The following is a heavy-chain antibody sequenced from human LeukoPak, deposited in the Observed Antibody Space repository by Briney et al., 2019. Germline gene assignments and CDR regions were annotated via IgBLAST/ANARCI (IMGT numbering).Heavy chain of an antibody. J-gene: IGHJ2*01. V-gene: IGHV4-38-2*02. CDR3: ARYYDILTGYYTPSYWYFDL. Sequence: SETLSLTCTVSGYSISSGYYWGWIRQPPGKGLEWIGSIYHSGSTYYNPSLKSRVTISVDTSKNQFSLKLSSVTAADTAVYYCARYYDILTGYYTPSYWYFDLWGRGTLVTVSS. CDR1: GYSISSGYY. CDR2: IYHSGST. D-gene: IGHD3-9*01.